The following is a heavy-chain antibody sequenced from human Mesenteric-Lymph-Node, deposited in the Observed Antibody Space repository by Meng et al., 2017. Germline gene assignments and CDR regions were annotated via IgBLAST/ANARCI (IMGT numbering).Heavy chain of an antibody. CDR3: ARLEIAVAGTSFWFDP. CDR1: GYSFTSYW. V-gene: IGHV5-51*01. Sequence: KVSCKGSGYSFTSYWIGWVRQMPGKGLEWMGIIYPSDSDTRYSPSFQGQVTISADKSISTAYLQWSSLKASDTAMYYCARLEIAVAGTSFWFDPWGQGTLVTVSS. D-gene: IGHD6-19*01. J-gene: IGHJ5*02. CDR2: IYPSDSDT.